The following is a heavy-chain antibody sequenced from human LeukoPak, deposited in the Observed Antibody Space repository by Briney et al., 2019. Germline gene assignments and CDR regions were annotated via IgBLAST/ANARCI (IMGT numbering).Heavy chain of an antibody. CDR1: GFTFSSYA. CDR2: ISGSGGST. D-gene: IGHD3-22*01. V-gene: IGHV3-23*01. CDR3: AKVHTYYYDSSHPAD. Sequence: PGGSLRLSCAASGFTFSSYAMSWVRQAPGKGLEWVSAISGSGGSTYYADSVKGRFTISRDNSKNTLYLQMNSLRAEGTAVYYCAKVHTYYYDSSHPADWGQGTLVTVSS. J-gene: IGHJ4*02.